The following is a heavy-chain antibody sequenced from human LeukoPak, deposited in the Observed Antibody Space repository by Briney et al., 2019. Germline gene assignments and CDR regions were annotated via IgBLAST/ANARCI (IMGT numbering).Heavy chain of an antibody. Sequence: GGSLSLSCAASGLTFSTYWMHWVRQVPGRGLEGVSRIKGVEMTTNYADFVEGRFTISRDNAKNTVYLKINSLRAGDTGVYLCARGGLFAYYFDYWRQGTLVAVPS. CDR2: IKGVEMTT. CDR1: GLTFSTYW. CDR3: ARGGLFAYYFDY. D-gene: IGHD3-10*02. J-gene: IGHJ4*02. V-gene: IGHV3-74*01.